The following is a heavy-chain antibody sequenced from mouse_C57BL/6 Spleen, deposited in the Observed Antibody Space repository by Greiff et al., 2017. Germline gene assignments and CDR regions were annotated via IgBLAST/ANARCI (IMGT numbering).Heavy chain of an antibody. CDR1: GYTFTSYW. V-gene: IGHV1-52*01. D-gene: IGHD2-4*01. CDR3: ALSYDYDVSRDY. Sequence: QVQLQQPGAELVRPGSSVKLSCKASGYTFTSYWMHWVKQRPIQGLEWIGNIDPSDSETHYNQKFKDKATLTVDKSSSTAYMQLSSLTSEDSAVYYCALSYDYDVSRDYWGQGTSVTVSS. J-gene: IGHJ4*01. CDR2: IDPSDSET.